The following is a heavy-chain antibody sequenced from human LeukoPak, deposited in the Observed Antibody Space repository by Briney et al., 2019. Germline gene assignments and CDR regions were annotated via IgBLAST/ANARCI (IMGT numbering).Heavy chain of an antibody. CDR3: ARDFRGYEPIVYYYYYYMDV. J-gene: IGHJ6*03. Sequence: GGSLRLSCAASGFTFSSYWMSWVRQAPGKGLEWVADIKQDGSEKYYVDSVKGRFTISRDNAKNSLYLQMNSLRAEDTAVYYCARDFRGYEPIVYYYYYYMDVWGKGTTVTVSS. D-gene: IGHD3-10*01. CDR2: IKQDGSEK. V-gene: IGHV3-7*01. CDR1: GFTFSSYW.